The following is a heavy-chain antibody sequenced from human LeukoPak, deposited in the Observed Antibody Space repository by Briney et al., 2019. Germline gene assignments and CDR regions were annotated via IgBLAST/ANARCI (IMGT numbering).Heavy chain of an antibody. CDR1: GFTFSDYY. D-gene: IGHD6-19*01. J-gene: IGHJ4*02. Sequence: GGSLRLSCAASGFTFSDYYMSWIRQAPGKGLEWVSYISSSGSTIYYADSVKGRFTIPRDNAKNSLYLQMNSLRAEDTAVYYCARDESEYAVAGTSFDYWGQGTLVTVSS. CDR2: ISSSGSTI. CDR3: ARDESEYAVAGTSFDY. V-gene: IGHV3-11*01.